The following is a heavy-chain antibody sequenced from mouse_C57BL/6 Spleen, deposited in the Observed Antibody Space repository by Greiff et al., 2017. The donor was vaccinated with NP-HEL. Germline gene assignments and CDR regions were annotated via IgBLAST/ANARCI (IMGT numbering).Heavy chain of an antibody. CDR3: SRDGYYYFDY. Sequence: VHVKQSGPELVKPGASVKMSCKASGYTFTDYYMHWVKQKPGKGLEWIGEIYPGSGNTYYNEKFKGKATLTADTSSSTAYMQLSSLTSEDSAVYFCASRDGYYYFDYWGQGTTLTVSS. V-gene: IGHV1-83*01. CDR2: YPGSGNTY. D-gene: IGHD2-3*01. J-gene: IGHJ2*01. CDR1: YTFTDYYM.